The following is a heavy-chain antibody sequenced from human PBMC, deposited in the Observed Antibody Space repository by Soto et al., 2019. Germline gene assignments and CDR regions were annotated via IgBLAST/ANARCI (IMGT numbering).Heavy chain of an antibody. V-gene: IGHV1-69*01. CDR2: IIPIFGTA. CDR1: GGTFSSYA. D-gene: IGHD2-15*01. Sequence: VQLVQSGAEVKKPGSSVKVSCKASGGTFSSYAISWVRQAPGQGLEWMGGIIPIFGTANYAQKFQGRVTITADESTSTAYMELSSLRSEDTAVYYCARDPLDCSGGSCYSGWFDPWGQGTLVTVSS. J-gene: IGHJ5*02. CDR3: ARDPLDCSGGSCYSGWFDP.